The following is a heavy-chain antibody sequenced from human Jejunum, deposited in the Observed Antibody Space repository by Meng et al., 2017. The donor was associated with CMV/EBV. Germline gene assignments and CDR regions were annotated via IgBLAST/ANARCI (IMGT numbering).Heavy chain of an antibody. J-gene: IGHJ4*02. V-gene: IGHV3-30*02. CDR1: GFTFSNYG. D-gene: IGHD1-26*01. Sequence: QVQLVESGGGVVQPGGSLSLSCAASGFTFSNYGIHWVRQAPGKGLEWVAFIEHDGSNKYYADSVKGRFTISRDNSKNTLYLQMNSLRVEDTAVYYCAKDVGYWGQGTLVTVSS. CDR3: AKDVGY. CDR2: IEHDGSNK.